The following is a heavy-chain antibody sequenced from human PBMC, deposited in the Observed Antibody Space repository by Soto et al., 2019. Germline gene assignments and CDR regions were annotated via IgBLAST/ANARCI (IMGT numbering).Heavy chain of an antibody. CDR2: IYHSGST. Sequence: SETLSLTCAVSGGSISSSNWWSWGRQPPGKGLEWIGEIYHSGSTNYNPSLKSRVTISVDKSKNQFSLKLSSVTAADTAVYYCARAAMGGSSWPFDYWGQGTLVTVS. D-gene: IGHD6-13*01. V-gene: IGHV4-4*02. J-gene: IGHJ4*02. CDR3: ARAAMGGSSWPFDY. CDR1: GGSISSSNW.